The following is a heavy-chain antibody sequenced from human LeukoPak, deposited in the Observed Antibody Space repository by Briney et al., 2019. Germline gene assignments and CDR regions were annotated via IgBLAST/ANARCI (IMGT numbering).Heavy chain of an antibody. D-gene: IGHD6-13*01. CDR3: AREPIAAAGTGALGYYYYMDV. CDR1: GYTFTGYY. V-gene: IGHV1-2*02. Sequence: ASVKVSCKASGYTFTGYYMHWVRQAPGQGLEWMRWINPNSGGTNYAQKFQGRVTMTRDTSISTAYMELSRLRSDDTAVYYCAREPIAAAGTGALGYYYYMDVWGKGTTVTVSS. J-gene: IGHJ6*03. CDR2: INPNSGGT.